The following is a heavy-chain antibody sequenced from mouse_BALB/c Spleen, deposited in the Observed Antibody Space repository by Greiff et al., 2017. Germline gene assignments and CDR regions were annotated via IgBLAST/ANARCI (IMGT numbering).Heavy chain of an antibody. CDR1: GFSLTSYG. J-gene: IGHJ3*01. CDR3: ARDEKLAWFAY. V-gene: IGHV2-9*02. D-gene: IGHD4-1*01. CDR2: IWAGGST. Sequence: VNVVESGPGLVAPSQSLSITCTVSGFSLTSYGVHWVRQPPGKGLEWLGVIWAGGSTNYNSALMSRLSISKDNSKSQVFLKMNSLQTDDTAMYYCARDEKLAWFAYWGQGTLVTVSA.